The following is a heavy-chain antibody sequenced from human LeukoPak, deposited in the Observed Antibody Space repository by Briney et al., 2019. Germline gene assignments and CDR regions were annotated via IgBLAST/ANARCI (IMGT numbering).Heavy chain of an antibody. CDR2: INHSGST. Sequence: SETLSLTCAVYGGSFSGYYWSWIRQPPGKGLEWIGEINHSGSTNYNPSLKSRVTISVDTSKNQFSLKLSSVTAADTAVYYCARGSTYYDSSARLDYWGQGTLVTVSS. CDR3: ARGSTYYDSSARLDY. V-gene: IGHV4-34*01. J-gene: IGHJ4*02. CDR1: GGSFSGYY. D-gene: IGHD3-22*01.